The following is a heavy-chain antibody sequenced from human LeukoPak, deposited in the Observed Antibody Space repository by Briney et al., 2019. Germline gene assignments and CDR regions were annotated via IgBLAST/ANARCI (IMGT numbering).Heavy chain of an antibody. Sequence: ASVKVSCKASGYTFTSYGITWVRQAPGQGLEWMGWISGYNGNTVYAQMFQGRVTMTTDTSTSTAYMELRSLRSGDTAVYYCARWDSVATVMKVDYWGQGTLVTVSS. D-gene: IGHD5-12*01. CDR2: ISGYNGNT. J-gene: IGHJ4*02. V-gene: IGHV1-18*01. CDR1: GYTFTSYG. CDR3: ARWDSVATVMKVDY.